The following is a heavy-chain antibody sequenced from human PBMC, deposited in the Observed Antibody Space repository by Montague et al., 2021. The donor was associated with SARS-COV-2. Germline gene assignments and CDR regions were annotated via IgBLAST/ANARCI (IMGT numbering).Heavy chain of an antibody. Sequence: PALMKPTQTLTLTCTLSGFSLITAGVSVAWIRQSPGKPLEWLARIDWDDDKYYTTSLQTRLTISKDTSKDQVVLTMTNMDPADTAMYYCARLAAPGTKDWFDPWGQGVLVTVSS. CDR1: GFSLITAGVS. CDR3: ARLAAPGTKDWFDP. V-gene: IGHV2-70*11. CDR2: IDWDDDK. D-gene: IGHD6-13*01. J-gene: IGHJ5*02.